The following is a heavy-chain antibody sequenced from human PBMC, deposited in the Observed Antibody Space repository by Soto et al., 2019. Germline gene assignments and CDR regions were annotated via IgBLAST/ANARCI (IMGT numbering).Heavy chain of an antibody. J-gene: IGHJ4*02. CDR1: GFTFSSYA. D-gene: IGHD4-4*01. CDR3: AKDPTVTILRLVGYYFDY. V-gene: IGHV3-23*01. CDR2: ISGSGGST. Sequence: GGSLRLSCAASGFTFSSYAMSWVRQAPGKGLEWVSAISGSGGSTYYADSVKGRFTISRDNSKNTLYLQMNSLRAEDTAVYYCAKDPTVTILRLVGYYFDYWGQGTLVTVSS.